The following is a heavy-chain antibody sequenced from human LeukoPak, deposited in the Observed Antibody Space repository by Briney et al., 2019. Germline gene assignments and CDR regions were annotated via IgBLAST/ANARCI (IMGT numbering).Heavy chain of an antibody. CDR1: GSSFTSYW. Sequence: GESLKISCKGSGSSFTSYWIGWVRQMPGKGLEWMGIIYPGDSDTRYSPSFQGQVTISANKSISTSYLQWSSLRASDTAMYYCARHRDYGDYITFDYWGGRTLVTVSS. CDR3: ARHRDYGDYITFDY. J-gene: IGHJ4*02. CDR2: IYPGDSDT. D-gene: IGHD4-17*01. V-gene: IGHV5-51*01.